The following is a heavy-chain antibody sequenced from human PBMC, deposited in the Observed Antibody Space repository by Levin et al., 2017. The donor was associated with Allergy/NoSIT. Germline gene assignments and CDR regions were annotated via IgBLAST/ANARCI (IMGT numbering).Heavy chain of an antibody. J-gene: IGHJ4*02. CDR2: ISSSGSTI. CDR1: GFTFSDYY. CDR3: ARDQRYILSSSWYVPKVDY. Sequence: PGGSLRLSCAASGFTFSDYYMSWIRQAPGKGLEWVSYISSSGSTIYYADSVKGRFTISRDNAKNSLYLQMNSLRAEDTAVYYCARDQRYILSSSWYVPKVDYWGQGTLVTVSS. V-gene: IGHV3-11*01. D-gene: IGHD6-13*01.